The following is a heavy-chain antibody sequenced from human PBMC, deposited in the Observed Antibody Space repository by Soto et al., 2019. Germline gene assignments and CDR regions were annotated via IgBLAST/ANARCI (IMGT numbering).Heavy chain of an antibody. J-gene: IGHJ6*02. Sequence: PSETLYLTCTVSGGSVSTGMKYWVWVRHPPGKALEFIGYMYKTGETLLNSSLKSRVTLSMETSKNQFSLTLSSVTAADTAVYFCMKAHESGDFLGMSVWGPGTTVTVSS. V-gene: IGHV4-61*01. CDR2: MYKTGET. CDR1: GGSVSTGMKY. CDR3: MKAHESGDFLGMSV. D-gene: IGHD3-10*01.